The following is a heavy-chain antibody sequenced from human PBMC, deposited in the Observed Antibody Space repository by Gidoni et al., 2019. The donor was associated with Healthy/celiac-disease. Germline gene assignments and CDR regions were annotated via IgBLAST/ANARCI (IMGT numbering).Heavy chain of an antibody. CDR2: ISAYNGNT. V-gene: IGHV1-18*01. D-gene: IGHD2-2*03. CDR3: ARDGTIVDIVVVPAAMVYYYGMDV. J-gene: IGHJ6*02. Sequence: QVQLVQSGAEVKKPGASVKVSCKASGSTFTSYGISWVRQAPGQGLEWMGWISAYNGNTNYAQKLQGRVTMTTDTSTSTAYMELRSLRSDDTAVYYCARDGTIVDIVVVPAAMVYYYGMDVWGQGTTVTVSS. CDR1: GSTFTSYG.